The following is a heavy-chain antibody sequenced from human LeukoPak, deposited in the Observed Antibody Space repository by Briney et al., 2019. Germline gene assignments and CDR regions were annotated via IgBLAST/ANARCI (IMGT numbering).Heavy chain of an antibody. CDR1: GGSISSSSYY. CDR3: ARVAAAAGNWFDP. Sequence: PSETLSLTCTVSGGSISSSSYYWGWIRQPPGKGLEWIGSIYYSGSTYNNPSLKSRVTISVDTSKNQFSLKLSSVTAADTAVYYCARVAAAAGNWFDPWGQGTLVTVSS. D-gene: IGHD6-13*01. CDR2: IYYSGST. J-gene: IGHJ5*02. V-gene: IGHV4-39*01.